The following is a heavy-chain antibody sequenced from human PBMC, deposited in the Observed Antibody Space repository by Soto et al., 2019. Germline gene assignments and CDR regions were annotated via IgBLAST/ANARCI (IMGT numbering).Heavy chain of an antibody. D-gene: IGHD6-13*01. J-gene: IGHJ4*02. CDR2: IWYDGSNK. Sequence: QVQLVESGGGVVQPGRSLRLSCAASGFTFSNYGMHWVRQAPGKGLEWVAVIWYDGSNKYYADSVKGRFTISRDNSKNTLYVQMNSLRAEDTAVYYCARGYSSWYSDYWGQGTLVTVSS. CDR1: GFTFSNYG. CDR3: ARGYSSWYSDY. V-gene: IGHV3-33*01.